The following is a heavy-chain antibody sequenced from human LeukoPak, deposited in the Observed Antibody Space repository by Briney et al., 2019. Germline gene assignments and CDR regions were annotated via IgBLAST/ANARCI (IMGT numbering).Heavy chain of an antibody. CDR1: RFTFSDYY. CDR2: ITNRTNSYTT. J-gene: IGHJ4*02. CDR3: LRGGSGRHFDY. D-gene: IGHD1-26*01. V-gene: IGHV3-72*01. Sequence: GGSLRLSCAASRFTFSDYYMDWVSQAPGKGLEWVGRITNRTNSYTTEYGASVKGRFTISRDDSKNALYLQMNSLKTEDTAVYYCLRGGSGRHFDYWGQGTLVTVSS.